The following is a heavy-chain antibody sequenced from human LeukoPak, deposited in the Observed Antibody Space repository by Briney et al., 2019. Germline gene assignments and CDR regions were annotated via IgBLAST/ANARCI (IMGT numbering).Heavy chain of an antibody. D-gene: IGHD2-8*01. V-gene: IGHV4-31*03. J-gene: IGHJ4*02. CDR1: GGSISSGGYY. Sequence: SQTLSLTCTVSGGSISSGGYYWSWIRQHPGKGLEWIGYIYYSGSTNYNPSLKSRVTMSVDTSKNQFSLKLSSVTAADTAVYYCARGSYYCTNGVCHPYYFDYWGQGTLVTVSS. CDR2: IYYSGST. CDR3: ARGSYYCTNGVCHPYYFDY.